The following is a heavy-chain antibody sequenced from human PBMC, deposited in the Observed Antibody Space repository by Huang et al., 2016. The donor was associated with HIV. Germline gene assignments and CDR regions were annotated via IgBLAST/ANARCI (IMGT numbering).Heavy chain of an antibody. CDR1: TFRFGAYW. V-gene: IGHV3-7*03. Sequence: VESGGRLVQPGGSIRLSCVGSTFRFGAYWMSWVRQPPGKGLEWVANIRQDESEKEYVDSVKGRFNISRDNAKKVVFLEMNNVRVEDTATYFCATKTAGMDIWGQGTTVTVS. J-gene: IGHJ6*02. D-gene: IGHD1-7*01. CDR2: IRQDESEK. CDR3: ATKTAGMDI.